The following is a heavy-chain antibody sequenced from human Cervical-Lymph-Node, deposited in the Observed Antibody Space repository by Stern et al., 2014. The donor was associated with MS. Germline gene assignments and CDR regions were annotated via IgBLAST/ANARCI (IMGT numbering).Heavy chain of an antibody. V-gene: IGHV4-59*01. CDR3: ARGNYDYVWGSYRPPLFDY. D-gene: IGHD3-16*02. J-gene: IGHJ4*02. CDR1: GGSISSYY. Sequence: QVQLQESGPGLVKPSETLSLTCTVSGGSISSYYWSWIRQPPGKGLEWIGDIYYSGSTNYNPSLTSRVTISVDTSKNQFSLKLSSVTAADTAVYYCARGNYDYVWGSYRPPLFDYWGQGTLVTVSS. CDR2: IYYSGST.